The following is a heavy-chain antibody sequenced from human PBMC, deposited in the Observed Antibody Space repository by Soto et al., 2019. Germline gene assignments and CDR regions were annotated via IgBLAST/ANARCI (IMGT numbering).Heavy chain of an antibody. CDR1: GYTFTSYG. Sequence: QVQLVQSGAEVKKTGASVRVSCKASGYTFTSYGITWVRQAPGQGLEWMGWISAYNGNTNYARKLQGRVTMTTDTPTSTAYMELRSLTSDDPAVYYCARDSRPPDYWGQGSLVTVSS. CDR3: ARDSRPPDY. V-gene: IGHV1-18*01. CDR2: ISAYNGNT. J-gene: IGHJ4*02.